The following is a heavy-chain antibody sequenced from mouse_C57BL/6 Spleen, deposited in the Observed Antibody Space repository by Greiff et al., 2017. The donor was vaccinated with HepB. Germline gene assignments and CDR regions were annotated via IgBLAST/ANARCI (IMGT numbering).Heavy chain of an antibody. CDR2: INPSSGYT. Sequence: VQLQQSGAELAKPGASVKLSCKASGYTFTSYWMHWVKQRPGQGLEWIGYINPSSGYTKYNQKFKDKATLTADKSSSTAYMQLSSLTYEDSAVYYCARVYYDYDRGFDYWGQGTTLTVSS. V-gene: IGHV1-7*01. D-gene: IGHD2-4*01. CDR3: ARVYYDYDRGFDY. CDR1: GYTFTSYW. J-gene: IGHJ2*01.